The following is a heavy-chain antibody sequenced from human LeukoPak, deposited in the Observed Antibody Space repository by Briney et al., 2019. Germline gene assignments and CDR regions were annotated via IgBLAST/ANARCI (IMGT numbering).Heavy chain of an antibody. Sequence: SETLCLTCTVSGGSISPYYWSWIRQPAGKGLEWIGSIYTSGSTNYNPSLKSRVTMSVDTSKNQFSLKLSSVTAADTAVYYCARGTAYYDYVWGSYWYYGMDVWGQGTTVAVSS. CDR2: IYTSGST. CDR3: ARGTAYYDYVWGSYWYYGMDV. D-gene: IGHD3-16*01. J-gene: IGHJ6*02. V-gene: IGHV4-4*07. CDR1: GGSISPYY.